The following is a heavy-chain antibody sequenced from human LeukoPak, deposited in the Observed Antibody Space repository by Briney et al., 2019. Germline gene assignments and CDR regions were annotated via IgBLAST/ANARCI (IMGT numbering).Heavy chain of an antibody. CDR2: INAGNGNT. D-gene: IGHD1-26*01. J-gene: IGHJ5*02. CDR1: GYTFTSYA. Sequence: GASVKVSCKASGYTFTSYAMHWVRQAPGQRLEWMGWINAGNGNTKYSQKFQGRVTITRDTSASTAYMELSSLRSEDTAVYYCARDRRSGSYPGWFDPWGQGTLVTVSS. V-gene: IGHV1-3*01. CDR3: ARDRRSGSYPGWFDP.